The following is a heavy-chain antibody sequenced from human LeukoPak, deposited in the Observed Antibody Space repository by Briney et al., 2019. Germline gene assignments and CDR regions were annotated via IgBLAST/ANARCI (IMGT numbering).Heavy chain of an antibody. V-gene: IGHV4-59*01. Sequence: SETLSLTCTVSGGSISSFYWSWIRQPPGKGLEWIGYIYYSGSTNYNPSLKSRVTISVDTSKNQFSLKLSSVTAADTAVYYCARSPLYSSSWYWFDPWGQGTLVTVSS. CDR3: ARSPLYSSSWYWFDP. CDR2: IYYSGST. CDR1: GGSISSFY. J-gene: IGHJ5*02. D-gene: IGHD6-13*01.